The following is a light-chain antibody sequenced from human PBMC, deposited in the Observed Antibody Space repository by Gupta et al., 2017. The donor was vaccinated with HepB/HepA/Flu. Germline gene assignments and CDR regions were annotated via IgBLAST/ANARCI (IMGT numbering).Light chain of an antibody. V-gene: IGLV2-14*03. CDR2: DVT. CDR1: GSDFGDFEH. J-gene: IGLJ2*01. CDR3: SSFNYTPKFVV. Sequence: SALTQTDPVSGSPGQSITISCTGTGSDFGDFEHVAWYLQHPGRAPKLFISDVTNRPSGVSGRFSGSKSGNTATLTISGLQAEDEGYYYCSSFNYTPKFVVFGGGKKVTVI.